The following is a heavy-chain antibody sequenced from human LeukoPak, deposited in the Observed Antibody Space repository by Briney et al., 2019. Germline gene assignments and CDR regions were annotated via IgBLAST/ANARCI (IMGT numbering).Heavy chain of an antibody. J-gene: IGHJ4*02. Sequence: PGGSLRLSCAASGFTFSSYAVHWVRQAPEKGLEWVATISGSGGGTYYADSVKGRFTISRDDSKNTLYLQMNSLRAEDTAVYYCAKDLGRYRNNYFDYWGQGTLVTVSS. V-gene: IGHV3-23*01. CDR1: GFTFSSYA. CDR3: AKDLGRYRNNYFDY. CDR2: ISGSGGGT. D-gene: IGHD1-26*01.